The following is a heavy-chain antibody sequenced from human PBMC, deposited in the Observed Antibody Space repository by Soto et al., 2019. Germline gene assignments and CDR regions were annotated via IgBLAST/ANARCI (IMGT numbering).Heavy chain of an antibody. CDR3: ARRQISPPTRGAASARGGMDV. V-gene: IGHV3-33*01. Sequence: QVQLVESGGGVVQPGRSLRLSCAASGFNFNNYGMHWVRQAPGKGLEWVAVIWNDGNGYYYANSVKGRFTISRDNSKNTLYLQMSSLRAEDTAVYYCARRQISPPTRGAASARGGMDVWGQGITVTVSS. CDR2: IWNDGNGY. J-gene: IGHJ6*02. D-gene: IGHD6-13*01. CDR1: GFNFNNYG.